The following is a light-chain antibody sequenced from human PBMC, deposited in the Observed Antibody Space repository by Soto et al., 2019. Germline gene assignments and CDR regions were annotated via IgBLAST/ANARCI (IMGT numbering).Light chain of an antibody. J-gene: IGKJ5*01. CDR2: DAS. CDR1: QSVSSN. V-gene: IGKV3D-20*01. Sequence: EIVMTQSPSTLSVSPGERATLSCRASQSVSSNLAWYQQKPGRAPRVLIYDASTRATGIPDRFSGSGPGTDFTLTISRLEPEDFAVYYCQQYGGSPVTFGQGTRLEIK. CDR3: QQYGGSPVT.